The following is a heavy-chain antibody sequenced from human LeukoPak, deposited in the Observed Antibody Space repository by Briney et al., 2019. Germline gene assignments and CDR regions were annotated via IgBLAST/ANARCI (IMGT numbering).Heavy chain of an antibody. V-gene: IGHV3-66*01. D-gene: IGHD4-17*01. CDR2: IYSGGGT. Sequence: GGSLRLSCAASGFTVSTNYMSWVRQPPGKGLEWVSLIYSGGGTYYADSVKGRFTISRDNSRNTLSLQMNSLRVDDTAVYYCARGFRSVTTRRYFDYWGQGALVTVSS. CDR1: GFTVSTNY. J-gene: IGHJ4*02. CDR3: ARGFRSVTTRRYFDY.